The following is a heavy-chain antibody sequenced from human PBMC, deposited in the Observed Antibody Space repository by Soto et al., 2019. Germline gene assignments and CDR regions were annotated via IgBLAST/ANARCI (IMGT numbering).Heavy chain of an antibody. D-gene: IGHD1-26*01. V-gene: IGHV3-23*01. CDR2: ISVSADNT. J-gene: IGHJ5*02. CDR1: GFSLGSYP. CDR3: AKDGISGIHLDR. Sequence: GGSLRLSCAGSGFSLGSYPMSWVRQAPGKGLQGVSSISVSADNTYYADSVRGRFNISRDSSKRTLYLQMNSLRAEDTAVYYCAKDGISGIHLDRWGHGSPVTVSS.